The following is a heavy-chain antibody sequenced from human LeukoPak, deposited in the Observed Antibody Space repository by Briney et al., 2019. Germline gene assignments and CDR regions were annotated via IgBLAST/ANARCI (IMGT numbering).Heavy chain of an antibody. CDR3: ARQTGSGLFILP. D-gene: IGHD3/OR15-3a*01. J-gene: IGHJ4*02. CDR1: GGSISSSAYH. Sequence: SETLSVTCTVSGGSISSSAYHWGWIRQPPGMGLEWIGSIYYTGNTYYNASLKSQVSISIDTSKNQFSLKLTSVTAADTAVYYCARQTGSGLFILPGGQGTLVTVSS. V-gene: IGHV4-39*01. CDR2: IYYTGNT.